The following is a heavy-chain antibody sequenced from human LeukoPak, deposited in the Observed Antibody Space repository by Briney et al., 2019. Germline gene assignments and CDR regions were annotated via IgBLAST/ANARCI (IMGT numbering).Heavy chain of an antibody. V-gene: IGHV3-23*01. CDR3: AKSLRFGDNLNYGVDV. Sequence: PGGSLRLSCAASGFTFSNAWMSWVRQAPGKGLEWVSSISGSGDRTYYADSVKGRFTISRDNSKNTLYLQMNCLRAEDTAVYYCAKSLRFGDNLNYGVDVWGQGTTVTVSS. D-gene: IGHD3-10*01. CDR1: GFTFSNAW. CDR2: ISGSGDRT. J-gene: IGHJ6*02.